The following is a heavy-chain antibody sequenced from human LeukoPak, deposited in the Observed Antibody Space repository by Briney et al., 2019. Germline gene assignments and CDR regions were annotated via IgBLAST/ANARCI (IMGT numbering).Heavy chain of an antibody. CDR3: AKDFDSGDP. Sequence: GGSLRLSCAASGFTFSSYGMHWVRQAPGKGLEWVAVISYDGSNKYYADSVKGRFTISRDNSKNTLYLQMNSLRAEDTAVYYCAKDFDSGDPWGQGTLVTVSS. J-gene: IGHJ5*02. CDR2: ISYDGSNK. CDR1: GFTFSSYG. D-gene: IGHD3-9*01. V-gene: IGHV3-30*18.